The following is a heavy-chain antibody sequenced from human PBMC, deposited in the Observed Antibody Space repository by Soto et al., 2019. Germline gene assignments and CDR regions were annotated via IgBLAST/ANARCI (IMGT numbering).Heavy chain of an antibody. CDR2: MSPNSGNT. J-gene: IGHJ4*02. V-gene: IGHV1-8*01. D-gene: IGHD6-13*01. Sequence: ASVKVSCKASGYTFTSYDINWVRQATGQGLEWMGWMSPNSGNTGYAQKFQGRVTMTRNTSISTAYMELSSLRSEDTAVYYCARGRGQQLVRGYWGQGTLVTVSS. CDR1: GYTFTSYD. CDR3: ARGRGQQLVRGY.